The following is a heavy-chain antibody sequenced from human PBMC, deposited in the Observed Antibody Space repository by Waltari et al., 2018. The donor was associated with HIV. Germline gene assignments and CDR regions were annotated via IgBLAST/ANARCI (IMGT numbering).Heavy chain of an antibody. CDR1: GFTVNSNY. J-gene: IGHJ3*01. V-gene: IGHV3-53*01. D-gene: IGHD3-22*01. CDR3: ARDRPNYYDSSGYSSVFDV. Sequence: QLVESGGGLIQPGGSLRLSCAASGFTVNSNYVNWVRQAQGKGVGWVSVIYSGGSTYYADSVKGRFTISRDNSKNTIYLQMSSLRAEDTAVYYCARDRPNYYDSSGYSSVFDVWGQGTMVTVSS. CDR2: IYSGGST.